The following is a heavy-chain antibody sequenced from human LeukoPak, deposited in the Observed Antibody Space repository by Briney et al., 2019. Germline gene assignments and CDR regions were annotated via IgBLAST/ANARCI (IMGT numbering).Heavy chain of an antibody. V-gene: IGHV3-66*04. CDR2: IYSSGPT. CDR3: ARHRGSFFDY. CDR1: GFTFSSYA. J-gene: IGHJ4*02. Sequence: GGSLRLSCAASGFTFSSYAMHWVRQAPGKGLEWVSVIYSSGPTFYADSVEGRFTISRDRSKNALYLQMNSLRAEDTAVYYCARHRGSFFDYWGQGTLVTVSS. D-gene: IGHD3-10*01.